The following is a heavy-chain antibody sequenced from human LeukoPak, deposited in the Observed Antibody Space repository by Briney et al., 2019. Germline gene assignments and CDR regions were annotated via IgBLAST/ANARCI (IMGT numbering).Heavy chain of an antibody. CDR3: ARARAGIVDY. Sequence: PSETLSLTCTVSGGSISSSSYYWGWIRQPPGKGLEWIGSIYYSGSTYYNPSLKSRVTISVDTSKNQFSLKLSSVTAADTAVYYCARARAGIVDYWGQGTLVTVSS. V-gene: IGHV4-39*01. J-gene: IGHJ4*02. CDR1: GGSISSSSYY. CDR2: IYYSGST. D-gene: IGHD1-1*01.